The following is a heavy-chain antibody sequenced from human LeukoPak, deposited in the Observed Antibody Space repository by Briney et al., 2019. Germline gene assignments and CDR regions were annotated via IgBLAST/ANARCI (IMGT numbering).Heavy chain of an antibody. V-gene: IGHV1-46*01. CDR1: GYTFTSYY. J-gene: IGHJ5*02. CDR3: AREGGLGRPRLYNWFDP. CDR2: INPSGGST. D-gene: IGHD1-26*01. Sequence: ASVKVSCKASGYTFTSYYMHWVRQAPGQGLEWMGIINPSGGSTSYAQKFQGRVTMTRDTSTSTVYMELSSLRSEDTAVYYCAREGGLGRPRLYNWFDPWGQGTLVTVSS.